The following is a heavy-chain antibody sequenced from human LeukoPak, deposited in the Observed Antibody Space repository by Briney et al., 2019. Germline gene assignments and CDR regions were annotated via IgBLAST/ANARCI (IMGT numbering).Heavy chain of an antibody. CDR1: GGSISSSSYY. D-gene: IGHD1-1*01. CDR3: ARQGPGQHNAFDI. V-gene: IGHV4-39*01. J-gene: IGHJ3*02. CDR2: IYYSGST. Sequence: SETLSLTCTVSGGSISSSSYYWGWIRQPPGKGLEWIGSIYYSGSTYYNPSLKSRVTISVDTSNNQFSLKLISVTAADTAVYYCARQGPGQHNAFDIWGQGTMVTVSS.